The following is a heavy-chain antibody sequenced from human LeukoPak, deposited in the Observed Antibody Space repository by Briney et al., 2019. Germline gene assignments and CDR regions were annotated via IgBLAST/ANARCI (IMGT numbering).Heavy chain of an antibody. Sequence: PSETLSLTCSVSGGSISSYYWSWIRQPPGHGLELIGYIYYSGSTNYNRSLKSRVTISVDTSKNQFSLKLSSVTAADTAVYYCARFEGNRIWNYYGMGVWGQGTTVTVSS. J-gene: IGHJ6*02. D-gene: IGHD1-14*01. CDR3: ARFEGNRIWNYYGMGV. CDR2: IYYSGST. CDR1: GGSISSYY. V-gene: IGHV4-59*08.